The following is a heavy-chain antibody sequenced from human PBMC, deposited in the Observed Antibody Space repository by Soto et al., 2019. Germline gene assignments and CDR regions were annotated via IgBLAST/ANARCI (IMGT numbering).Heavy chain of an antibody. J-gene: IGHJ3*02. V-gene: IGHV3-48*03. CDR2: ISSSGSTI. Sequence: GGSLRLSCAASGFTFSSYEMNWVRQAPGKGLEWVSYISSSGSTIYYADSVKGRFTISRDNAKNSLYLQMNSLRAEDTAVYYCAREAGYYGSSGYYYSTDAFDIWGQGTMVTVSS. CDR1: GFTFSSYE. D-gene: IGHD3-22*01. CDR3: AREAGYYGSSGYYYSTDAFDI.